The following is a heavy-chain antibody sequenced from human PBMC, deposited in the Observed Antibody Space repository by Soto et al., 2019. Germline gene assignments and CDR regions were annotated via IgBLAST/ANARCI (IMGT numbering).Heavy chain of an antibody. CDR3: AKDRGAGGNSAFYFDF. J-gene: IGHJ4*02. CDR2: ISATGGGT. Sequence: LRLSCAASGFKFINYAMSWVRQAPGKGLEWVSLISATGGGTYYADSVKGRFTISRDNSHNTLYLQVHSLTAEDTAVYYCAKDRGAGGNSAFYFDFWGQGAQVTVSS. V-gene: IGHV3-23*01. D-gene: IGHD3-16*01. CDR1: GFKFINYA.